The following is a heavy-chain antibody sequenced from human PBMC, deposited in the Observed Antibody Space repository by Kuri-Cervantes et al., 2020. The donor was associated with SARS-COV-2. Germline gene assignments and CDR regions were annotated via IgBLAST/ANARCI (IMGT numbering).Heavy chain of an antibody. CDR1: GFTFGDYG. J-gene: IGHJ4*02. D-gene: IGHD3-22*01. Sequence: GESLKISCAASGFTFGDYGMSWVRQAPGKGLEWVSGINWNGGSTGYADSVKGRFTISRDNAKNSLYLQMNSLRAEDTALYHCARYPGYDSSGYHDYWGQGTQVTVSS. V-gene: IGHV3-20*01. CDR2: INWNGGST. CDR3: ARYPGYDSSGYHDY.